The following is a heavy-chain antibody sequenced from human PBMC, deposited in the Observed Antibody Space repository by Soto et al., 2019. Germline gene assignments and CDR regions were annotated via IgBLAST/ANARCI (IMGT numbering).Heavy chain of an antibody. D-gene: IGHD5-12*01. CDR2: ISGIGGST. Sequence: PGGSLRLSCAASGFTFSSYAMSWVRQAPGKGLEWVSAISGIGGSTYYADSVKGRFTISRDNSKNTLYLQMNSLRAEDTAVYYCAKDLGKWLPSYMDVWGKGTTVTVSS. V-gene: IGHV3-23*01. J-gene: IGHJ6*03. CDR3: AKDLGKWLPSYMDV. CDR1: GFTFSSYA.